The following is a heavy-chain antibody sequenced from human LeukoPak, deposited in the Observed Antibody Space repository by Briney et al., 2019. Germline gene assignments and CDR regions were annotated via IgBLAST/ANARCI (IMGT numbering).Heavy chain of an antibody. CDR1: GFTVSSNY. Sequence: GGSLRLSCAASGFTVSSNYMSWVRQAPGKGLEWVSVIYSGGSTYYADSVKGRFTISRDNSKKTLYLQMNSLRAEDTAVYYCARGEWPLPFDYWGQGTLVTVSS. CDR2: IYSGGST. CDR3: ARGEWPLPFDY. D-gene: IGHD2-21*01. J-gene: IGHJ4*02. V-gene: IGHV3-66*01.